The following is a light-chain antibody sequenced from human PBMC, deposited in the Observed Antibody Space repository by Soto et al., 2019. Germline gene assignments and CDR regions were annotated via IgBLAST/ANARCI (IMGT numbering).Light chain of an antibody. J-gene: IGKJ5*01. CDR3: QQSETYPLT. CDR2: KAS. Sequence: DIQMTQSPSTLSASVGDRLTITCRASQSINNWLAWYQKKPGRAPKLLIYKASVLETVAPSRFSGTGSGTEFTLTISSLQPGDFATYYCQQSETYPLTFGQGTRLEIK. CDR1: QSINNW. V-gene: IGKV1-5*03.